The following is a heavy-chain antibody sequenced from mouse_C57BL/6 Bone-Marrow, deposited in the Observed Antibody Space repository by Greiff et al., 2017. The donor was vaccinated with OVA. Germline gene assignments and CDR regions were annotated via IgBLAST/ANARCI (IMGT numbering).Heavy chain of an antibody. D-gene: IGHD2-5*01. CDR3: ARDYSNYFDD. J-gene: IGHJ2*01. CDR1: GYSFTGYF. Sequence: VQLQQSGPELVKPGDSVKISCKASGYSFTGYFMNWVLQSHGKSLEWIGRINHYNGDTFYNQTFKGKATLTVDKSSSTAHMELRSLTSEDSAVYYCARDYSNYFDDWGQGTTLTVSS. CDR2: INHYNGDT. V-gene: IGHV1-20*01.